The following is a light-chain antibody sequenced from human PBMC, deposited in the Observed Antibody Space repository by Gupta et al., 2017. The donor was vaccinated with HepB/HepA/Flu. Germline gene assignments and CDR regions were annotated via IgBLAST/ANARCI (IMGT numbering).Light chain of an antibody. V-gene: IGKV1-5*03. CDR2: KAS. J-gene: IGKJ1*01. Sequence: GDRVTITCRASQSFTPWLAWYQQKPGKAPKLLIYKASNLQNGVPSRFSGSGSGTEFTLTISSLQPDDFATYYCQQYNTFPWAFGQGTKVEIK. CDR3: QQYNTFPWA. CDR1: QSFTPW.